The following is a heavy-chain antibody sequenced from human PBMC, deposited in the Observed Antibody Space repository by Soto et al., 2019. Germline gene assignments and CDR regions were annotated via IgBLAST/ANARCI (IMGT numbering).Heavy chain of an antibody. CDR2: IYSNGGT. D-gene: IGHD1-26*01. J-gene: IGHJ6*02. Sequence: QVQLQASGPGLVKPSDTLSLTCTVSGDSIGTYNWGWIRQPPGKRLEWIGYIYSNGGTSYNPALKMRVTISAAPSTKPFSLRLRSVSAADTAVYYCVRQGIGALPGLVDGWGQGTTVTVSS. CDR3: VRQGIGALPGLVDG. V-gene: IGHV4-59*08. CDR1: GDSIGTYN.